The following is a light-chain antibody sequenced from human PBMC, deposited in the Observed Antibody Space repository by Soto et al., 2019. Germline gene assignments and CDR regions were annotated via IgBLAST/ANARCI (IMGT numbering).Light chain of an antibody. V-gene: IGKV1-17*01. CDR3: LQHSSYPPT. CDR2: AAS. CDR1: QGIRNE. Sequence: DIQMTQSPSSLSASVGDRVTITCRASQGIRNELGWYQQKPGKAPKRLIYAASSLQRGVPSRFSGSGSETEFTLTNSSLQPEDFATYFCLQHSSYPPTFGQGTRLEVK. J-gene: IGKJ1*01.